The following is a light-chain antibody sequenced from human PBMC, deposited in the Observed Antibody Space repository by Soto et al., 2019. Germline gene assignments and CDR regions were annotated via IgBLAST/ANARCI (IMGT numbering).Light chain of an antibody. Sequence: DIHMTQSPSTLPASVGDRVTITCRASQSISNWLAWYQQKPGKAPNLLIYDASSLQSGVPSRFSGSGSGTEFTLTISSLQPDDFATYYCQHYSTVWAFGQGAKVDIK. CDR1: QSISNW. J-gene: IGKJ1*01. CDR2: DAS. CDR3: QHYSTVWA. V-gene: IGKV1-5*01.